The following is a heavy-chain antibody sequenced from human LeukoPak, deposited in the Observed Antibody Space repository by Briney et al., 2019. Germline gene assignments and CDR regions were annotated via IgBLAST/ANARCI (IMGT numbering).Heavy chain of an antibody. CDR1: GYSFTSYW. D-gene: IGHD4-17*01. CDR3: ARHEDYGDSGFDY. CDR2: IDPSDSYT. V-gene: IGHV5-10-1*01. Sequence: GESLKISCKDSGYSFTSYWISWVRQMPGKCMEWMGRIDPSDSYTNYSPSFQGHVTISADKSISTAYLQWSSLKASDTAMYYCARHEDYGDSGFDYWGQGTLVTVSS. J-gene: IGHJ4*02.